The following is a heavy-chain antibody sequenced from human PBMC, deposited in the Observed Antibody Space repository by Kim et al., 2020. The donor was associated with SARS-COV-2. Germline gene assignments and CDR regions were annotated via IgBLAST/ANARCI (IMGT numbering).Heavy chain of an antibody. CDR3: ARTPPPGPVYYFDY. CDR1: GYTFTSYA. Sequence: ASVKVSCKASGYTFTSYAMHWVRQAPGQRLEWMGWINAGNGNTKYSQKFQGRVTITRDTSASIAYMELSSLRSEDTAVYYCARTPPPGPVYYFDYWGQGTLVTVSS. V-gene: IGHV1-3*01. CDR2: INAGNGNT. J-gene: IGHJ4*02.